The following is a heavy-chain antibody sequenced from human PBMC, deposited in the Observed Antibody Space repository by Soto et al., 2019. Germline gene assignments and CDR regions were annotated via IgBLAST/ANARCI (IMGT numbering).Heavy chain of an antibody. J-gene: IGHJ3*01. V-gene: IGHV4-59*08. CDR3: ARHRGSGYLDAFDS. CDR2: SYYSGST. CDR1: GGSISGYY. D-gene: IGHD3-10*01. Sequence: SETLSLTCTVSGGSISGYYWSWLRQPPGERLEWIGYSYYSGSTNYNPSLKSRVTISVDTSKNQFSLRLSSVTATDTAVYHCARHRGSGYLDAFDSRGQGTMVTVSS.